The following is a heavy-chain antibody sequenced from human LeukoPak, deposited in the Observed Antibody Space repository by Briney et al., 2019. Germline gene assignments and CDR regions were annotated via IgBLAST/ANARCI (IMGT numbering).Heavy chain of an antibody. Sequence: ASVKVSCKASGYTFTGYYMHWVRQAPGQGLEWMGWINPNSGGTNYAQKFQGRAIMTRDTSISTAYMELSRLRSDDTAVYYCATLYGDYVRSDYWGQGTLVTVSS. D-gene: IGHD4-17*01. CDR1: GYTFTGYY. CDR2: INPNSGGT. J-gene: IGHJ4*02. V-gene: IGHV1-2*02. CDR3: ATLYGDYVRSDY.